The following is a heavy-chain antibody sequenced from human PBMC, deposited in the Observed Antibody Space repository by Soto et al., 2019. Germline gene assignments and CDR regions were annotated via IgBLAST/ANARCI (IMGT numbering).Heavy chain of an antibody. Sequence: QVQLLESGPGLVKPSETLPLTCTVSGDSITGYYWTWIRQSPGKGLEWIGYIYYSGDTQYNPSLTSRVTISVDTSKNQFSLKLSSVTAADTAVYYCASGAGRFYYYGLDVWGQGTTVTVSS. V-gene: IGHV4-59*01. CDR1: GDSITGYY. CDR2: IYYSGDT. CDR3: ASGAGRFYYYGLDV. D-gene: IGHD6-19*01. J-gene: IGHJ6*02.